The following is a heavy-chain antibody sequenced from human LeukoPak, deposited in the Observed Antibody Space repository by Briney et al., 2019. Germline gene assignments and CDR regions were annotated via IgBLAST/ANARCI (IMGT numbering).Heavy chain of an antibody. V-gene: IGHV1-18*01. CDR2: ISAYNGNT. D-gene: IGHD6-19*01. CDR3: ARYSSGWYGLYYFDY. J-gene: IGHJ4*02. Sequence: ASVKVSCKASGYTFTSCGISWVRQAPGQGLEWMGWISAYNGNTNYAQKLQGRVTMTTDTSTSTAYMELRSLRSDDTAVYYCARYSSGWYGLYYFDYWGQGTLVTVSS. CDR1: GYTFTSCG.